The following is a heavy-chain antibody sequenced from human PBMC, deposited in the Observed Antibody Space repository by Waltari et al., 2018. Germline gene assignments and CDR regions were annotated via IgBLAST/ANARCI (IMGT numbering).Heavy chain of an antibody. Sequence: EVQLVQSGAEVKKPGATVKISCKASGYTFTDYYMHWVQQAPGKGLDWMGRVDPVDGETIYAEKFQGRVTITADTSTDTAYIELSSLRSEDTAVYYCATVWRVVPAAMYYMDVCGKGTTVTVSS. V-gene: IGHV1-69-2*01. CDR3: ATVWRVVPAAMYYMDV. CDR1: GYTFTDYY. D-gene: IGHD2-2*01. J-gene: IGHJ6*03. CDR2: VDPVDGET.